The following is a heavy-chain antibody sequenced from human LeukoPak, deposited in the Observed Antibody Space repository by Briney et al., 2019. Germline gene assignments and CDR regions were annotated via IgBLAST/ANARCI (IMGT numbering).Heavy chain of an antibody. CDR3: ARGLFFH. J-gene: IGHJ4*02. V-gene: IGHV3-30-3*01. CDR2: ISYDGSNK. Sequence: GGSLRLSCAASGFTFNTYAMGWVRQAPGKGLEWVAVISYDGSNKYYADSVKGRFTISRDNSKNTLYLQMNSLRAEDTAVYYCARGLFFHWGQGTLVTVSS. CDR1: GFTFNTYA. D-gene: IGHD2/OR15-2a*01.